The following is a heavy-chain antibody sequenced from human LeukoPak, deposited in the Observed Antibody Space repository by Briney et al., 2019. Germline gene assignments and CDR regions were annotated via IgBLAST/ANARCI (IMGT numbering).Heavy chain of an antibody. V-gene: IGHV3-23*01. Sequence: GGSLRLSCAVSGITLSSYAMSWVRQAPGKGLEWVSAISGSGGSTYYADSVKGRFTISRDNSKNTLYLQMNSLRAEDTAVYYCAKDPVKWELHPFDYWGQGTLVTVSS. CDR1: GITLSSYA. J-gene: IGHJ4*02. CDR2: ISGSGGST. D-gene: IGHD1-26*01. CDR3: AKDPVKWELHPFDY.